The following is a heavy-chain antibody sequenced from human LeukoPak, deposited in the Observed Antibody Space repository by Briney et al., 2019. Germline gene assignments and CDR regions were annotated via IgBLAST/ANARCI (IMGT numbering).Heavy chain of an antibody. CDR1: GGSISSYY. D-gene: IGHD1-14*01. Sequence: PSETLSLTCTVSGGSISSYYWSWIRQPPGKGLEWIWYIYYSGSTNYNPSLKSRVTISVDTSKNQFSLKLSSVTAADTAVYYCARHAVSVKGAFDIWGQGTMVTVSS. CDR2: IYYSGST. J-gene: IGHJ3*02. CDR3: ARHAVSVKGAFDI. V-gene: IGHV4-59*08.